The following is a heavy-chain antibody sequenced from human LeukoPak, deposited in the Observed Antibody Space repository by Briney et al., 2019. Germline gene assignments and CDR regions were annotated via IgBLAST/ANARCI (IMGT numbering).Heavy chain of an antibody. CDR2: IYYSGST. CDR1: GGSISSSSYY. D-gene: IGHD3-22*01. J-gene: IGHJ5*02. Sequence: SETLSLTCTVSGGSISSSSYYWGWIRQPPGKGLEWIGSIYYSGSTYYNPSLKCRVTISVDTSKNQFSLKLSSVTAADTAVYYCARRVPYYYDSSGYYKNNNWFDPWGQGTLVTVSS. V-gene: IGHV4-39*07. CDR3: ARRVPYYYDSSGYYKNNNWFDP.